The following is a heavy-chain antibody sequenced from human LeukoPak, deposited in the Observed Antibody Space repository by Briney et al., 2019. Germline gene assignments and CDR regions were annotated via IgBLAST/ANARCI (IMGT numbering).Heavy chain of an antibody. V-gene: IGHV1-46*01. CDR1: GYTFTSYY. Sequence: ASVKVSCKASGYTFTSYYMHWVRQAPGQGLEWMGIINPSGGSTSYAQKFQGRVTMTRDTSTSTVYMELSSLRSDDTAVYYCARDRHSSSSAEWFDPWGQGTLVTVSS. D-gene: IGHD6-6*01. J-gene: IGHJ5*02. CDR2: INPSGGST. CDR3: ARDRHSSSSAEWFDP.